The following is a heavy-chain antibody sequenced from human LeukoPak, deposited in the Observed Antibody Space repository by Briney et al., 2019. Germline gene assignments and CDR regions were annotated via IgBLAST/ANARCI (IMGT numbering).Heavy chain of an antibody. V-gene: IGHV4-59*01. CDR1: GGPISSYY. CDR3: ARVRFGYGSGSYSAYFDY. J-gene: IGHJ4*02. CDR2: IYYSGST. D-gene: IGHD3-10*01. Sequence: SETLSLTCTVSGGPISSYYWSWIRQPPGKGLEWIGYIYYSGSTNYNPSLKSRVTISVDTSKNQFSLKLSSVTAADTAEYYCARVRFGYGSGSYSAYFDYWGQGTLVTVSS.